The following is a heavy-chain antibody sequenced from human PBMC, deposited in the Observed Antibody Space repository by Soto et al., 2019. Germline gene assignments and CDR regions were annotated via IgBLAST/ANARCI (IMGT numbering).Heavy chain of an antibody. J-gene: IGHJ4*02. CDR3: ARGPTVTTDY. D-gene: IGHD4-4*01. CDR1: GDSVSSETYY. Sequence: QVQLQESGPGLVKPSETLSLTCTVSGDSVSSETYYWNWFRQPPGKGLAWLGDVHYSGHTKYNPSLKSRVTISVDTSKNQFSLKLSSVTAADTAVYYCARGPTVTTDYWGQGTLVTVSS. V-gene: IGHV4-61*01. CDR2: VHYSGHT.